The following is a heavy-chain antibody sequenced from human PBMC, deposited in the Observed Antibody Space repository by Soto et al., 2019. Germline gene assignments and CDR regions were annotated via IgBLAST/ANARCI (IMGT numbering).Heavy chain of an antibody. V-gene: IGHV4-59*01. Sequence: PAGALTLTCTDSGVSFSSYSLTLIRQLPGKGLEWIGYIYYSGSPNYNPSLESRVTISSDTSKNQFSLKLTCVTAADTAVYYCARVQGGGYCSSTNCYYDYWGQGTLVTVSS. CDR2: IYYSGSP. CDR1: GVSFSSYS. J-gene: IGHJ4*02. D-gene: IGHD2-2*01. CDR3: ARVQGGGYCSSTNCYYDY.